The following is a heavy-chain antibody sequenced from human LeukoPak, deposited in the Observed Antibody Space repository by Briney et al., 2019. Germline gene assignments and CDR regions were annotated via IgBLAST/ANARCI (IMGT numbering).Heavy chain of an antibody. Sequence: SQTLSLTCAISGDSVSSNNAAWDWIRQSPSRGLGWLGRTYFRSKWYSDYAVSVKSRITINPHTSKNQFSLQLNSVTPEDPAVYYCVSSVYYYTSAWYFYFDYWGQGALVTVSS. J-gene: IGHJ4*02. V-gene: IGHV6-1*01. CDR3: VSSVYYYTSAWYFYFDY. CDR1: GDSVSSNNAA. D-gene: IGHD6-19*01. CDR2: TYFRSKWYS.